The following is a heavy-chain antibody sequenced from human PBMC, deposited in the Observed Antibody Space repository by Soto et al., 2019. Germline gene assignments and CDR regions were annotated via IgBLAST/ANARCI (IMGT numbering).Heavy chain of an antibody. CDR2: ISYDGRNK. Sequence: GGSLRLSCAASGFTFSSYALHWVRQAPGKGLEWVALISYDGRNKDYADSVKGRFTISRDNSKNTMNLQMNSLRAEDTAVYYCARVQGFDYWGQGTLVTV. V-gene: IGHV3-30*04. D-gene: IGHD4-4*01. J-gene: IGHJ4*02. CDR1: GFTFSSYA. CDR3: ARVQGFDY.